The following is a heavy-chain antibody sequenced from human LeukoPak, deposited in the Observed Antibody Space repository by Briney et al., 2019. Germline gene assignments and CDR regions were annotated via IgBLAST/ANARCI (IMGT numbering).Heavy chain of an antibody. CDR1: GGTFSSYA. Sequence: SVKVSCKASGGTFSSYATSWVRQAPGQGLEWMGGIIPIFGTANYAQKFQGRVTITADESTSTAYMELSSLRSEDTAVYYCARGRIAVAGYSHFDYWGQGTLVTVSS. D-gene: IGHD6-19*01. CDR2: IIPIFGTA. J-gene: IGHJ4*02. V-gene: IGHV1-69*13. CDR3: ARGRIAVAGYSHFDY.